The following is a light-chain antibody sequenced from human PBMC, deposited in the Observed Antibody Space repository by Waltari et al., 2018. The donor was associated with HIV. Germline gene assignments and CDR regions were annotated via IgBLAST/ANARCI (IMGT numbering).Light chain of an antibody. Sequence: HSALTQPRSVSGSPGQSVTISCTGTSSDVGAYNYVSWDQQHPGRAPKLMIYDVSQGPSRVPDRFSGSKSGNTASLTISGLQAEDEADYYCCSYAGSYTFYVFGTGTKVTVL. J-gene: IGLJ1*01. CDR3: CSYAGSYTFYV. CDR2: DVS. V-gene: IGLV2-11*01. CDR1: SSDVGAYNY.